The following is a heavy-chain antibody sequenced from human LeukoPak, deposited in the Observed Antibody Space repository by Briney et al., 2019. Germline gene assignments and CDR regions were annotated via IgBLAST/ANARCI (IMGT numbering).Heavy chain of an antibody. CDR1: GFTFSTYG. CDR3: AKEWGLYSGYDPDYFDY. CDR2: IRYDGSNK. Sequence: PGGSLRLSCAASGFTFSTYGMHWVRQAPGKGLEWVAFIRYDGSNKYYADSVKDRFTISRDNSKNTLYLQMNSLRAEDTAVYYCAKEWGLYSGYDPDYFDYWGQGTLVTVSS. D-gene: IGHD5-12*01. V-gene: IGHV3-30*02. J-gene: IGHJ4*02.